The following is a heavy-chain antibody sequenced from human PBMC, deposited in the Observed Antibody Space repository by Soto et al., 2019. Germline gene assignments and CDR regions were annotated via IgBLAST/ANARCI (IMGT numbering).Heavy chain of an antibody. V-gene: IGHV3-33*01. D-gene: IGHD5-12*01. CDR3: ASLYSGYGYDAFDI. CDR1: GFTFSSYG. Sequence: GGSLRLSCAASGFTFSSYGMHWVRQAPGKGLEWVAVIWYDGSNKYYADSVKGRFTISRDNSKNTLYLQMNSLRAEDTAVYYCASLYSGYGYDAFDIWGQGTMVTVSS. CDR2: IWYDGSNK. J-gene: IGHJ3*02.